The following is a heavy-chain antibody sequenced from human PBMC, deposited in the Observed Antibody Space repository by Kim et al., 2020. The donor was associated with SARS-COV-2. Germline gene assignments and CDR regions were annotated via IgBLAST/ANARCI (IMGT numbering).Heavy chain of an antibody. D-gene: IGHD6-19*01. CDR3: ARGHGYRSGWHPLYYYYYG. V-gene: IGHV4-34*01. CDR2: INHSGST. Sequence: SETLSLTCAVYGGSFSGYYWSWIRQPPGKGLEWIGEINHSGSTNYNPSLKSRVTISVDTSKNQFSLKLSSVTAADTAVYYCARGHGYRSGWHPLYYYYYG. J-gene: IGHJ6*01. CDR1: GGSFSGYY.